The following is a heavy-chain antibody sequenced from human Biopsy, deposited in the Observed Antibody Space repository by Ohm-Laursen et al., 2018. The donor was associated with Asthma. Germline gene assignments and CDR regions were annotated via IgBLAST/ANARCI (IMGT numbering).Heavy chain of an antibody. CDR2: INSDGSST. CDR3: ARGPAWQQLDN. CDR1: GFTFSSYW. J-gene: IGHJ4*02. D-gene: IGHD6-13*01. V-gene: IGHV3-74*01. Sequence: SLRLSCAASGFTFSSYWMHWVRQAPGKGLVWVSRINSDGSSTSYADSVEGRFTISRDNAKNTLYLEMNSLRAEDTAVYYCARGPAWQQLDNWGQGTLVTVSS.